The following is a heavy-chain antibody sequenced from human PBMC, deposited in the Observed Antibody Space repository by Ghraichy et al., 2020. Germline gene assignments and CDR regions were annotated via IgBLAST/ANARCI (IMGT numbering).Heavy chain of an antibody. D-gene: IGHD1-26*01. J-gene: IGHJ4*02. CDR2: ISGSGGST. Sequence: GGSLRLSCAASGFTFSSYAMSWVRQAPGKGLEWVSAISGSGGSTYYADSVKGRFTISRDNSKNTLYLQMNSLRAEDTAVYYCAKDAERGSSVGYYFDYWGQGTLVTVSS. V-gene: IGHV3-23*01. CDR3: AKDAERGSSVGYYFDY. CDR1: GFTFSSYA.